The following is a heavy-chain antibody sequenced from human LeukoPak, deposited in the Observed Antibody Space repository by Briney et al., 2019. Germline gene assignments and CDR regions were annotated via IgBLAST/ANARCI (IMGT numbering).Heavy chain of an antibody. J-gene: IGHJ4*02. Sequence: ASVKVSCKASGYTFISYGISWVRQAPGQGPEWMGWISGYNGKTNYAQKLQGRVTMTTDTSASTAYMELRSLRSDDTAVYYCARDFEGLYFDYWGQGTLVTVSS. CDR1: GYTFISYG. CDR2: ISGYNGKT. CDR3: ARDFEGLYFDY. V-gene: IGHV1-18*01. D-gene: IGHD3-9*01.